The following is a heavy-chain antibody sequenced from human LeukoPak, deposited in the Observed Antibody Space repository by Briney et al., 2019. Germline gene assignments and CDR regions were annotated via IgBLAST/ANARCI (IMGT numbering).Heavy chain of an antibody. CDR1: GFTFSSYW. CDR3: ARGGSSSSWYGNFDY. Sequence: GGSLRLSCAASGFTFSSYWMAWVRQAPGKGLEWVANIKQDGSEKYYVDSVKGRFTISRDNAKNSLHLQMNSLRAEDTAVYYCARGGSSSSWYGNFDYWGQGTLVTVSS. V-gene: IGHV3-7*01. J-gene: IGHJ4*02. D-gene: IGHD6-13*01. CDR2: IKQDGSEK.